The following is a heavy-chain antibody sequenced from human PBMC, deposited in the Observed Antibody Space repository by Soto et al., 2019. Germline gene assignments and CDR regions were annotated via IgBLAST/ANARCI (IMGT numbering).Heavy chain of an antibody. CDR2: ISYDGTNK. Sequence: QAQLVESGGGVVQPGRSLRLSCAASGFTFSSYAMHWVRQAPGKGLEWVSVISYDGTNKYYADSVKGRFTISRDNSNNTLYLQMNSLRAEDTAVYYCARVGSSGWYPFAYWGQGTLVTVSS. D-gene: IGHD6-19*01. CDR3: ARVGSSGWYPFAY. J-gene: IGHJ4*02. CDR1: GFTFSSYA. V-gene: IGHV3-30-3*01.